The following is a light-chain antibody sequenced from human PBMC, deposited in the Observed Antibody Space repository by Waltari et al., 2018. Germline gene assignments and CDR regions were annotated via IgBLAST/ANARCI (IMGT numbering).Light chain of an antibody. CDR2: DVV. J-gene: IGLJ7*01. V-gene: IGLV2-11*01. CDR3: CSYAGSYTFV. CDR1: SSDVGHYNF. Sequence: QSALTQPRSVSGSPGQSVTISCSGTSSDVGHYNFISWYQQHQGTAPKLLIYDVVKRPSGVPDRFSGAKSGNTASLTISGLQTEDEADYYCCSYAGSYTFVFGGGTQLTVL.